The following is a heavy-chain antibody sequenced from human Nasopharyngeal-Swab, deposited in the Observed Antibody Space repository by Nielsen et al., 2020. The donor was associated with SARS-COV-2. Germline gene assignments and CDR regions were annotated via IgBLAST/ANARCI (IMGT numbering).Heavy chain of an antibody. CDR3: ARGRRVVRGVIITNYYYYYYYMDV. J-gene: IGHJ6*03. Sequence: WIRQPPGTGLEWIGEISHSGNTNYNPSLKSRVTISVDTSKNQFSLKLSSVTAADTAVYYCARGRRVVRGVIITNYYYYYYYMDVWGKGTTVTVSS. D-gene: IGHD3-10*01. CDR2: ISHSGNT. V-gene: IGHV4-34*01.